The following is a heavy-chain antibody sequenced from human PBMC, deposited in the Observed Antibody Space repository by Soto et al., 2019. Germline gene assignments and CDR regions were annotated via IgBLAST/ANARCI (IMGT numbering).Heavy chain of an antibody. CDR1: GFTFSRHA. Sequence: PGGSLRLSCTASGFTFSRHAMTWVRQAPGKGLEWVSTISGSGGSTYYADSVKGRFTISRDNSKNTLYLQMNSLRAEDTAVYYCAKDQGSSWYEIDYWGQGTLVTVSS. CDR2: ISGSGGST. J-gene: IGHJ4*02. D-gene: IGHD6-13*01. CDR3: AKDQGSSWYEIDY. V-gene: IGHV3-23*01.